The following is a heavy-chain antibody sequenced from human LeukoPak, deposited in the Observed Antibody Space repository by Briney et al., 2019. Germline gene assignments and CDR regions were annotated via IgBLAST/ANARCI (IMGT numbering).Heavy chain of an antibody. CDR2: VYYSGST. D-gene: IGHD3-3*01. J-gene: IGHJ4*02. CDR1: GGSISSYY. Sequence: SETLSLTCTVSGGSISSYYWGWIRQPPGKGLEWIGYVYYSGSTNYNPSLKSRVTISVDTSKNQFSLKLSSVTAADAAVYYCARGDYDFWSGENYYFDYWGQGTLVTVSS. V-gene: IGHV4-59*01. CDR3: ARGDYDFWSGENYYFDY.